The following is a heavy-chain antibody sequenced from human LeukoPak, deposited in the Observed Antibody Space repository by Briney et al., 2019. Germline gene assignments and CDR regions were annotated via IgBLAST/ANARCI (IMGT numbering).Heavy chain of an antibody. J-gene: IGHJ5*02. CDR3: ARGGYMSNWFEH. CDR1: GFTFSSYA. D-gene: IGHD5-12*01. CDR2: IHDSGIT. Sequence: PGGSLRLSCAASGFTFSSYAMSWARQAPGKGLEWIGKIHDSGITNYNPSLKSRVTFSVDTSKKQFSLNLNSVTAADTAVYYCARGGYMSNWFEHWGQGTPVTVSS. V-gene: IGHV4-59*01.